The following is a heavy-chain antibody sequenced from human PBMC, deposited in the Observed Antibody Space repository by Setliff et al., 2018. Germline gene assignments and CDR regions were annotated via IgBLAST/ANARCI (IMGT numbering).Heavy chain of an antibody. V-gene: IGHV1-18*01. J-gene: IGHJ4*02. CDR1: GYRFSTYG. CDR2: VSDNNGNT. Sequence: GASVKVSCKASGYRFSTYGISWVRQAPGQGLEWMAWVSDNNGNTNYAKSFQGRVTMNTDTSTGTAYMELGSLTSDDTAVHYCARDRKSSPEHYYFDYWGQGTLVTVSS. CDR3: ARDRKSSPEHYYFDY.